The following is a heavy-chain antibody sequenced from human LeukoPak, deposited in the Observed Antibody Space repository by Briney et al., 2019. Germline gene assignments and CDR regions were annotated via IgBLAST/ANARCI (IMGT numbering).Heavy chain of an antibody. D-gene: IGHD3-22*01. J-gene: IGHJ4*02. CDR3: AREVYDSSGYYILGVDY. CDR1: GGXISSSNC. Sequence: PSETLSLTCGVSGGXISSSNCWSWVRQPPGKGLEWIGEIYHSGSTNYNPSLKSRVTISVDKSKNQFSLKLSSVTAADTAVYYCAREVYDSSGYYILGVDYWGQGTLVTVSS. V-gene: IGHV4-4*02. CDR2: IYHSGST.